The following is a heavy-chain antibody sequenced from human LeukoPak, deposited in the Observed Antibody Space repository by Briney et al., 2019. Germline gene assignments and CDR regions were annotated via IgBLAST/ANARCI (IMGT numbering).Heavy chain of an antibody. CDR3: ARHVSSSWYWVIDY. D-gene: IGHD6-13*01. CDR2: IYHSGST. Sequence: PSENLSLTCAVSGGSISSSNWWSWVRQPPGKGLEWIGEIYHSGSTNYNPSLKSRVTISVDTSKNQFSLKLSSVTAADTAVYYCARHVSSSWYWVIDYWGQGTLVTVSS. CDR1: GGSISSSNW. V-gene: IGHV4-4*02. J-gene: IGHJ4*02.